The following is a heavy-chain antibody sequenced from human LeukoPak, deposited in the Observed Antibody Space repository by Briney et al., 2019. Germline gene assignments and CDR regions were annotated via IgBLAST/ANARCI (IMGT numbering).Heavy chain of an antibody. Sequence: ASVKVSCKASGYTFTSYYMHWVRQAPGQGLDWMRKINPSGGSTSYAQKFQGRVTMISDTSTSTVYMELSSLRSEDTAVYYCASRDGYNSDYWGQGTLVTVSS. V-gene: IGHV1-46*01. CDR1: GYTFTSYY. D-gene: IGHD5-24*01. J-gene: IGHJ4*02. CDR3: ASRDGYNSDY. CDR2: INPSGGST.